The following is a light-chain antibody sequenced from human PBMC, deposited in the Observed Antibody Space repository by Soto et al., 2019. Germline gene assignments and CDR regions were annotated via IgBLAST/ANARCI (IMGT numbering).Light chain of an antibody. J-gene: IGKJ5*01. CDR2: DTS. CDR3: KQRSNWPPSIT. CDR1: QSVSSY. V-gene: IGKV3-11*01. Sequence: EIVLTQSPATLSLSPGGRATLSCRASQSVSSYLAWYQQKPGQAPRLLIYDTSNRATGIPARFSGSGSGTDFTLTISSLEPEDFAVYYCKQRSNWPPSITFGQGTRLEIK.